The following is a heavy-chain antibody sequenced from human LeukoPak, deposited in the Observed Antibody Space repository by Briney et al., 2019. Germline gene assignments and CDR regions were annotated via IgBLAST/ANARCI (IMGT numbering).Heavy chain of an antibody. Sequence: GGSLRLSCAASGFTFSKYAMTWVRQAPGKGLEWVGRIKSKTDGGTTDYAAPVKGRFTISRDDSKNTLYLQMNSLKTEDTAVYYCTTGLDTAMVNYYYYMDVWGKGTTVTVSS. J-gene: IGHJ6*03. D-gene: IGHD5-18*01. CDR2: IKSKTDGGTT. CDR1: GFTFSKYA. V-gene: IGHV3-15*01. CDR3: TTGLDTAMVNYYYYMDV.